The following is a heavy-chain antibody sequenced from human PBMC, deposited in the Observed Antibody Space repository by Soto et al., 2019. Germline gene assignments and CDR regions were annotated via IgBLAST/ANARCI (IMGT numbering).Heavy chain of an antibody. V-gene: IGHV3-64D*06. Sequence: TGGSLRLSCAASGFTFSSYSMNWVRQAPGKGLEYVSSISINGGSTHYADSVKGRFTISRDNSRNTQYLQMSSLRADDTAVYYCVKGEFYYDSSAYYPFDSWGQGTLVTVSS. CDR2: ISINGGST. CDR3: VKGEFYYDSSAYYPFDS. D-gene: IGHD3-22*01. CDR1: GFTFSSYS. J-gene: IGHJ4*02.